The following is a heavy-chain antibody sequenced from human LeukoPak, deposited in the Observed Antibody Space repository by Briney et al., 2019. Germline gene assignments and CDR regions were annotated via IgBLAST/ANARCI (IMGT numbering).Heavy chain of an antibody. CDR1: GGSFSDYY. J-gene: IGHJ4*02. V-gene: IGHV4-34*01. CDR3: ARADGTDY. Sequence: SETLSLTCAVYGGSFSDYYWSWIRQPPGKGLEWIGEINHSGSTNYNPSLKSRVTISVDTSKNQFSLKLSSVTAADTAVYYCARADGTDYWGQGTLVTVSS. CDR2: INHSGST.